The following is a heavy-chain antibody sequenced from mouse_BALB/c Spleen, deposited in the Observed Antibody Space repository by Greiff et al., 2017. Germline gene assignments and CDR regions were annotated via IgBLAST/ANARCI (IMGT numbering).Heavy chain of an antibody. V-gene: IGHV5-6-5*01. Sequence: EVQVVESGGGLVKPGGSLKLSCAASGFTFSSYAMSWVRQTPEKRLEWVASISSGGSTYYPDSVKGRFTISRDNARNILYLQMSSLRSEDTAMYYCARGRGNFDYYGGYWGQGTTLTVSS. CDR3: ARGRGNFDYYGGY. D-gene: IGHD1-1*01. J-gene: IGHJ2*01. CDR2: ISSGGST. CDR1: GFTFSSYA.